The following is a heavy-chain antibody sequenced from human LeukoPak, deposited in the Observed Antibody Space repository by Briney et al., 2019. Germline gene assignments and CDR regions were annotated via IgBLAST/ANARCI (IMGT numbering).Heavy chain of an antibody. D-gene: IGHD1-26*01. V-gene: IGHV3-66*03. CDR3: ARDLKDYSGSPYGGADY. CDR1: GFTVSSNY. CDR2: ISGSGDNT. Sequence: QAGGSLRLSCAASGFTVSSNYMSWVRQAPGKGLEWISSISGSGDNTYYADSVKGRFTISRDNSKNTLYLQMGSLRAEDMAVYYCARDLKDYSGSPYGGADYWGQGTLVTVSS. J-gene: IGHJ4*02.